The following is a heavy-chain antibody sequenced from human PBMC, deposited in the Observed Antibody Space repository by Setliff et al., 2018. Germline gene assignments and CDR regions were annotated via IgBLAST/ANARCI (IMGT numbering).Heavy chain of an antibody. CDR1: GATFSSYG. CDR2: TIPMFGTT. D-gene: IGHD3-22*01. J-gene: IGHJ6*03. V-gene: IGHV1-69*05. CDR3: VREGVDSRSSTDYRYYMDV. Sequence: ASVKVSCKASGATFSSYGISWVRQAPGQGLEWMGGTIPMFGTTEYAQKFQGRLTIITDESTNIAFMQLSSLRSDDTAVYYCVREGVDSRSSTDYRYYMDVWGKGTTGTVSS.